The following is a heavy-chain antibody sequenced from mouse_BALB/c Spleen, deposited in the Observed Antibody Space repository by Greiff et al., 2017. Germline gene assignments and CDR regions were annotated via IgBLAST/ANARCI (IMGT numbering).Heavy chain of an antibody. CDR2: IDPANGNT. D-gene: IGHD2-4*01. CDR1: GFNIKDTY. J-gene: IGHJ2*01. V-gene: IGHV14-3*02. CDR3: AGYDYGFDY. Sequence: VHVKQSGAELVKPGASVKLSCTASGFNIKDTYMHWVKQRPEQGLEWIGRIDPANGNTKYDPKFQGKATITADTSSNTAYLQLSSLTSEDTAVYYCAGYDYGFDYWGQGTTLTVSS.